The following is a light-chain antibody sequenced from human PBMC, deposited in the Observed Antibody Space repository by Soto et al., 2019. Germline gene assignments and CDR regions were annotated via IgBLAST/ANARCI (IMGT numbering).Light chain of an antibody. Sequence: EIVLTQSPATLSLSPGERATLSCTASQSVNSYLAWYQHRPGQAPRLLIYDTFNRATGVPARFSGSGSGTDLTLTISSLEPEDFAVYYCQQYGSSPLTFGQGTRLEIK. CDR3: QQYGSSPLT. CDR2: DTF. V-gene: IGKV3-11*01. CDR1: QSVNSY. J-gene: IGKJ5*01.